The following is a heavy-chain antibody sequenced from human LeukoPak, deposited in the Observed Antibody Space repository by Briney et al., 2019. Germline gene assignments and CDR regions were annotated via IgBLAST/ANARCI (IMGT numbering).Heavy chain of an antibody. D-gene: IGHD6-19*01. Sequence: GGSLRLSCAASGFTFSSYGMHWVRQAPGKGLEWVAVISYDGSNKYYADSVKGRFTISRDNSKNTLYLQMNSLGAEDTAVYYCAKKASWSSGWVDYWGQGTLVTVSS. J-gene: IGHJ4*02. CDR2: ISYDGSNK. V-gene: IGHV3-30*18. CDR3: AKKASWSSGWVDY. CDR1: GFTFSSYG.